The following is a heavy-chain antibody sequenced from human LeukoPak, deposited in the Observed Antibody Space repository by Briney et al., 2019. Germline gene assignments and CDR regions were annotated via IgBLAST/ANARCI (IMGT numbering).Heavy chain of an antibody. V-gene: IGHV3-66*02. D-gene: IGHD1-26*01. J-gene: IGHJ4*02. CDR3: AKDFEGGSYYGPDY. Sequence: PGGSLRLSCAASGFTVSSNYMSWVRQAPGKGLEWVSVIYSGGSTYYADSVKGRFTISRDNSKNTLYLQMNSLRAEDTAVYYCAKDFEGGSYYGPDYWGQGTLVTVSS. CDR2: IYSGGST. CDR1: GFTVSSNY.